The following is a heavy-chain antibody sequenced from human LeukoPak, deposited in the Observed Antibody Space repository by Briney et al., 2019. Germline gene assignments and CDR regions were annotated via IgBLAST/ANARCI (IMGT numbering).Heavy chain of an antibody. J-gene: IGHJ4*02. D-gene: IGHD4-17*01. CDR1: GFTFSDHY. CDR2: TRNKAKSYTT. CDR3: ARVTTLTDYYYDY. V-gene: IGHV3-72*01. Sequence: PGGSLRLSCAASGFTFSDHYMDWVRQAPGKGLEWVGRTRNKAKSYTTEYAASVKGRFTISRDGSKSSLYLQMKSLETEDTAVYYCARVTTLTDYYYDYWGQGTLVTVSS.